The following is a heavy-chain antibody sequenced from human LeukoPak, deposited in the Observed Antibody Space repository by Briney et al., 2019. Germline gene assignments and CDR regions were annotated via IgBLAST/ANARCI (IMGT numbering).Heavy chain of an antibody. CDR2: IIPILGIA. CDR1: GGTFSSYA. J-gene: IGHJ5*02. CDR3: ARDVSSGPQNDP. D-gene: IGHD6-19*01. V-gene: IGHV1-69*04. Sequence: SVKVSCKASGGTFSSYAISWVRQAPGQGLEWMGRIIPILGIANYAQKFQGRVTITADKSTSTAYMELSSLRSEDTAVHYYARDVSSGPQNDPWGQGTLVTVSS.